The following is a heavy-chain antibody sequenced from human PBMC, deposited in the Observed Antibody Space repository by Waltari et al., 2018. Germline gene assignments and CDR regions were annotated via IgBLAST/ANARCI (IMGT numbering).Heavy chain of an antibody. J-gene: IGHJ4*02. Sequence: EVQLVQSGAEVKKPGESLKISCKGSGYSFTSYWLAWVRQMPGKGLEWMGIIYPGDSDTRYSPSFQGQVTISADKSISTAYLQWSSLKASDTAMYYCARPHYYDSSGYYYGYWGQGTLVTVSS. D-gene: IGHD3-22*01. V-gene: IGHV5-51*03. CDR2: IYPGDSDT. CDR3: ARPHYYDSSGYYYGY. CDR1: GYSFTSYW.